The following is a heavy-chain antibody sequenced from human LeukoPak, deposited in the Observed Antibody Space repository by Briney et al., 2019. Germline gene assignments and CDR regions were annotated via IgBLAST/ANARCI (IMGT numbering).Heavy chain of an antibody. CDR3: ASYGSGWYLSPPTTHS. Sequence: PSETLSLTCTVSGGSISSGDYYWSWIRQPPGKGLEWIGYIYYSGSTYYNPSLKSRVTISVDTSKNQFSLKLSSVTAADTAVYYCASYGSGWYLSPPTTHSWGQGTLVTVSS. CDR1: GGSISSGDYY. CDR2: IYYSGST. J-gene: IGHJ4*02. V-gene: IGHV4-30-4*01. D-gene: IGHD6-19*01.